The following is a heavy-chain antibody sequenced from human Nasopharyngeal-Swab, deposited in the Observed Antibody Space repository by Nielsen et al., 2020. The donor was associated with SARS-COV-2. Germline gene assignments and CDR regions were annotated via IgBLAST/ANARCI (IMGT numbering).Heavy chain of an antibody. V-gene: IGHV3-7*01. CDR2: IKQDGSEK. Sequence: GGSLRLSCAASGFTFSSYWMRWVRQAPGKGLEWVANIKQDGSEKYYVDSVKGRFTISRDNAKNSLYLQMNSLRAEDTAVYYCARDSFSRVGAAGSSHYYYYGMDVWGQGTTVTVSS. CDR3: ARDSFSRVGAAGSSHYYYYGMDV. D-gene: IGHD6-13*01. CDR1: GFTFSSYW. J-gene: IGHJ6*02.